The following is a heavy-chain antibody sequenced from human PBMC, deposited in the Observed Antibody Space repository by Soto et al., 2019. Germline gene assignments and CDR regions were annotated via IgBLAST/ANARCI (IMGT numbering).Heavy chain of an antibody. CDR1: DCSISSYY. Sequence: PSATLSLTCTVSDCSISSYYWSWIRQPPGKGLEWIGYIYYSGSTNYNPSLKSRVTISVDTSKNQFSLKLSSVTAADTAVYYCARVWGGAFDIWGQGTMVT. D-gene: IGHD3-10*01. CDR3: ARVWGGAFDI. CDR2: IYYSGST. V-gene: IGHV4-59*01. J-gene: IGHJ3*02.